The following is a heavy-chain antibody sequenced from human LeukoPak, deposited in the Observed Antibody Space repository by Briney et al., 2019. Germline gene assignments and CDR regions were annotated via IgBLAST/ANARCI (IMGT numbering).Heavy chain of an antibody. CDR1: GFTFSTYA. D-gene: IGHD4/OR15-4a*01. CDR3: ARAPPYGGYYYYYYMDV. Sequence: GGSLRLSWAASGFTFSTYAMTWVRQAPGKGLEWVSGLSGSGSTTCYADSVKGRFTIYRDNSKNTLYLQMNSLRAGDTAIYYCARAPPYGGYYYYYYMDVWGKGTTVTVSS. V-gene: IGHV3-23*01. J-gene: IGHJ6*03. CDR2: LSGSGSTT.